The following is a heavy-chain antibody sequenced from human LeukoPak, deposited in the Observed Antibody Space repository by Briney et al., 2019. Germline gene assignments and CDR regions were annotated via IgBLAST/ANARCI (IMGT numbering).Heavy chain of an antibody. D-gene: IGHD6-19*01. J-gene: IGHJ4*02. V-gene: IGHV4-39*07. CDR1: SGSISNGGYY. CDR2: IYYSGTS. Sequence: PSETLSLTCTVSSGSISNGGYYWVWIRQPPGKGLEWIGSIYYSGTSYYNPSLTSRVTISVDTSSNQFSLKLTSVTAADTAVYYCVRAVMVAVAGGRFDYWGQGTLVTVSS. CDR3: VRAVMVAVAGGRFDY.